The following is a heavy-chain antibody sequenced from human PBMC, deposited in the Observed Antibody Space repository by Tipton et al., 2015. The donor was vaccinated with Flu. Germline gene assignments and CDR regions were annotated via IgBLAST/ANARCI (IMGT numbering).Heavy chain of an antibody. CDR1: GYNFATYW. D-gene: IGHD3/OR15-3a*01. Sequence: QLVQSGAEVKKPGESLKISCQGSGYNFATYWIGWVRQMPGKGLEWMGIINPADSDVVYSPSFEGQVTFSADKAINTAYLQWRSLEAPDTAMYYCARAGTCINYRCYYDFWGQGSRVTVSS. J-gene: IGHJ4*02. V-gene: IGHV5-51*01. CDR2: INPADSDV. CDR3: ARAGTCINYRCYYDF.